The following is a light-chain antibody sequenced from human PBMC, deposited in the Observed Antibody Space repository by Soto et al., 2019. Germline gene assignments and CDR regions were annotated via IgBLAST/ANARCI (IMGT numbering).Light chain of an antibody. J-gene: IGLJ1*01. CDR3: QAWDSSAGV. Sequence: SYALTQPPSVAVSPGKTASITCSGDKLGDKYACWYQQKPGQSPVLVIYQDTKRPSGIPERFSGSNSGNTATLTISGTQAMDEADYYCQAWDSSAGVFGTGTKV. V-gene: IGLV3-1*01. CDR1: KLGDKY. CDR2: QDT.